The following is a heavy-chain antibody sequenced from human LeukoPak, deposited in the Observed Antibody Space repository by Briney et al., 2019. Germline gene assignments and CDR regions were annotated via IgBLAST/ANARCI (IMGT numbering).Heavy chain of an antibody. CDR2: INHSGST. V-gene: IGHV4-34*01. D-gene: IGHD3-10*01. CDR1: GGSFSGYY. J-gene: IGHJ5*02. Sequence: SETLSLTCAVYGGSFSGYYWSWIRQPPGKGLEWIGEINHSGSTNYNPPLKSRVTISVDTSKNQFSLKLSSVTAADTAVYYCARDEGFGELLSPWFDPWGQGTLVTVSS. CDR3: ARDEGFGELLSPWFDP.